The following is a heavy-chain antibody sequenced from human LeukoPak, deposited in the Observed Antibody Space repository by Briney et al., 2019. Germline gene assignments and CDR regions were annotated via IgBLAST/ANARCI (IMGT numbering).Heavy chain of an antibody. V-gene: IGHV1-46*01. CDR2: INPSGGST. CDR3: AVIAAAGYYPFYY. D-gene: IGHD6-13*01. CDR1: GYTFTSYY. J-gene: IGHJ4*02. Sequence: APVKVSCKASGYTFTSYYMHWVRQAPGQGLEWMGIINPSGGSTSYAQKFQGRVTMTRDTSTSTVYMELSSLRSEDTAVYYCAVIAAAGYYPFYYWGQGTLVTVSS.